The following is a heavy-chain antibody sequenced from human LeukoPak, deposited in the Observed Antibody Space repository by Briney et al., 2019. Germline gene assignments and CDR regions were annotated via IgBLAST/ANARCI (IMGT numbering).Heavy chain of an antibody. Sequence: SETLSLTCTVSGGSISSHYWSWIPQPPGKGLEWIGYIYYSGSTNYNPSLKSRVTISVDTSKNQFSLKLSSVTAADTAVYYCARASYYYDSSGYYRYYFDYWGQGTLVTVSS. V-gene: IGHV4-59*11. CDR1: GGSISSHY. J-gene: IGHJ4*02. D-gene: IGHD3-22*01. CDR3: ARASYYYDSSGYYRYYFDY. CDR2: IYYSGST.